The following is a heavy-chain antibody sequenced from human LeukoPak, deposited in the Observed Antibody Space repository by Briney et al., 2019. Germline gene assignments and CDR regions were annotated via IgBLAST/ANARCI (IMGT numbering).Heavy chain of an antibody. D-gene: IGHD2-15*01. CDR3: ARDPLVVVAATYYYYYGMDV. CDR1: GYTFTSYG. V-gene: IGHV1-18*01. Sequence: AASVKVSCKASGYTFTSYGISWVRQAPGQGLEWMGWTSAYNGNTNYAQKLQGRVTMTTDTSTSTAYMELRSLRSDDTAVYYCARDPLVVVAATYYYYYGMDVWGQGTTVTVSS. J-gene: IGHJ6*02. CDR2: TSAYNGNT.